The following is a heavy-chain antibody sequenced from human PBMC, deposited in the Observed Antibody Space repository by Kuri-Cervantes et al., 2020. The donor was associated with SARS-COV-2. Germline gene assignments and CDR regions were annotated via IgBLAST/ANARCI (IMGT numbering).Heavy chain of an antibody. V-gene: IGHV3-48*01. CDR3: AREVRGLNYDFWSGYYPGWFDP. D-gene: IGHD3-3*01. Sequence: GGSLRLSCAASGFTFSSYSMNWVRQAPGKGLEWVSYISSSSSTIYYADSVKGRFTISRDNAKNSLYLQMNSLRAEDTAVYYCAREVRGLNYDFWSGYYPGWFDPWGQGTLVTVSS. CDR2: ISSSSSTI. J-gene: IGHJ5*02. CDR1: GFTFSSYS.